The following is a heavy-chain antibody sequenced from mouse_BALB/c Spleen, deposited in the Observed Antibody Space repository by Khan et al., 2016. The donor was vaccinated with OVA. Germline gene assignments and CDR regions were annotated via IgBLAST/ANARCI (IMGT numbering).Heavy chain of an antibody. Sequence: QVQLQQSGAELVKPGASVKMSCKASGYTFTSYTMHWVKQRPGQGLEWIGYINPSSGYTKYNQKFKDKATLTADKSSSTAYMQLSSLTSEDSAVYYCARKSTRASYWGKDTTLTVSS. CDR2: INPSSGYT. V-gene: IGHV1-4*01. J-gene: IGHJ2*01. CDR3: ARKSTRASY. D-gene: IGHD3-1*01. CDR1: GYTFTSYT.